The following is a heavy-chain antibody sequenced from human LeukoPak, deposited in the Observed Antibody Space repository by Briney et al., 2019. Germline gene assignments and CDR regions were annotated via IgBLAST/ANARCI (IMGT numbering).Heavy chain of an antibody. V-gene: IGHV4-30-4*01. Sequence: SAETLSLTCTVSGGSISSGDFYWSWIRQPPGKGLEWIGYIYYSGSTYSNPSLKSRLTISVDTSKNQFSLKLTSVTAADTAVYYCARGEYFYGSGNYYRFDYWGQGAPCTVSS. CDR2: IYYSGST. CDR1: GGSISSGDFY. J-gene: IGHJ4*02. D-gene: IGHD3-10*01. CDR3: ARGEYFYGSGNYYRFDY.